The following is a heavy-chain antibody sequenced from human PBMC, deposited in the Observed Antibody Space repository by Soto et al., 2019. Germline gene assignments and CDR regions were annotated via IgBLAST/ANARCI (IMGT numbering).Heavy chain of an antibody. CDR3: ARERRSQLRYFDWFPYYFDY. D-gene: IGHD3-9*01. CDR2: INHSGST. J-gene: IGHJ4*02. V-gene: IGHV4-34*01. CDR1: GGSFSGYY. Sequence: LSLTCAVYGGSFSGYYWSWIRQPPGKGLEWIGEINHSGSTNYNPSLKSRVTISVDTSKNQFSLKLSSVTAADTAVYYCARERRSQLRYFDWFPYYFDYWGQGTLVTVSS.